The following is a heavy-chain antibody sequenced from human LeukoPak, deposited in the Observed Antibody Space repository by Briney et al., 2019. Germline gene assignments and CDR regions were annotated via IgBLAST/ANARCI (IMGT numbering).Heavy chain of an antibody. J-gene: IGHJ4*02. CDR1: GYSISSGYY. Sequence: PSETLSLTCTVSGYSISSGYYWGWIRQPPGKGLEWIGSIYHSGSTNYNPSLKSRVTISVDTSKNQFSLRLSSVTAADTAVYYCARIEYSGPLDYWGQGTLVTVSS. CDR3: ARIEYSGPLDY. V-gene: IGHV4-38-2*02. D-gene: IGHD1-26*01. CDR2: IYHSGST.